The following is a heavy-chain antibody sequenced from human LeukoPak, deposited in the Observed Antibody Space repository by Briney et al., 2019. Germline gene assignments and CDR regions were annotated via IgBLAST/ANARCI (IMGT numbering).Heavy chain of an antibody. D-gene: IGHD1-7*01. CDR2: ISGSGGST. CDR3: VKNRVVFNWNYAYYFDS. Sequence: PGGSLRLSCAASGFTFSSYAMSWVRQAPGKGLEWVSAISGSGGSTYYADSVKGRFTISRDNSKNTLHLQMNSLRAEDTAVYYCVKNRVVFNWNYAYYFDSWGQGTLVTVSS. V-gene: IGHV3-23*01. CDR1: GFTFSSYA. J-gene: IGHJ4*02.